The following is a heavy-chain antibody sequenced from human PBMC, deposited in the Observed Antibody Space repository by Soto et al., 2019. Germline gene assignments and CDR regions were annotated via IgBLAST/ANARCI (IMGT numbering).Heavy chain of an antibody. CDR1: GFTFRSYC. J-gene: IGHJ6*02. Sequence: GGSLRLSCAASGFTFRSYCMHWVRQAPGKGLEWVAVISYDGSNKYYADSVKGRFTISRDNSKNTLYLQMNSLRAEDTAVYYCAKDGYCGGDCYPFESGYYYYGMDVWGQGTTVTVSS. V-gene: IGHV3-30*18. CDR3: AKDGYCGGDCYPFESGYYYYGMDV. CDR2: ISYDGSNK. D-gene: IGHD2-21*02.